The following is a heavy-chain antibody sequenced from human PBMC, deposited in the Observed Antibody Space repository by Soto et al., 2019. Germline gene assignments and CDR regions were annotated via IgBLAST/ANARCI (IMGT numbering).Heavy chain of an antibody. D-gene: IGHD3-3*01. CDR1: GFTFSSYA. Sequence: GGALRLSCAASGFTFSSYAMSWVRQAPGKXLXXVSAISGSGCRKYYAEYVKGRFKIYRDNYKNTMYLQMNSLRDEDTAVYYCAKVTSITIFGVVIKPNYYYYYMDVWGKGTTVTVSS. CDR2: ISGSGCRK. V-gene: IGHV3-23*01. J-gene: IGHJ6*03. CDR3: AKVTSITIFGVVIKPNYYYYYMDV.